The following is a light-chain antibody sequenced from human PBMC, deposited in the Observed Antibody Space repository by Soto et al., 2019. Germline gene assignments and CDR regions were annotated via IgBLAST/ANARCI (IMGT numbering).Light chain of an antibody. Sequence: DIQMTQSPSTLSASVGDRVTITCRASQTINMWLAWYQQKPGKAPNVLISRASSLESGVPSRFSGSGSGTEFPLTISSLQPEDFGTYYCLQYNTDFRTFGQGTKVDIK. CDR2: RAS. J-gene: IGKJ1*01. CDR1: QTINMW. CDR3: LQYNTDFRT. V-gene: IGKV1-5*03.